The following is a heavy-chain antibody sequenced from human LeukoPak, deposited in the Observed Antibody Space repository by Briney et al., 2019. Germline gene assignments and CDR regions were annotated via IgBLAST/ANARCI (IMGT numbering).Heavy chain of an antibody. V-gene: IGHV3-30*03. J-gene: IGHJ4*02. CDR2: ISDDGRNK. CDR3: ATRPSDYGDYVTYFDY. D-gene: IGHD4-17*01. Sequence: PGGSLRLSCAASGFSFSSYGMRWVRQAPGKGLEWVGVISDDGRNKKYADSVKGRFTISRDNSKDTLYLQMNSLRDEDTAVYYCATRPSDYGDYVTYFDYWGQGTLVTVSS. CDR1: GFSFSSYG.